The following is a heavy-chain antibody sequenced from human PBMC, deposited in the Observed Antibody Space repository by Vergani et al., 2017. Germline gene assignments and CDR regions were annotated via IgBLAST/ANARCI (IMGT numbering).Heavy chain of an antibody. Sequence: EVHLEESGGGLVQPGGSLRLSCAASGFTFSNSAVSWVRQAPGRGLAWVSSISGPGLSTYYADSVKGRFSISRDNSKNTVFLQMDGLRDEDTAVYYCVKSLSASGEFWGQGSLVTVSS. CDR3: VKSLSASGEF. V-gene: IGHV3-23*04. CDR1: GFTFSNSA. CDR2: ISGPGLST. D-gene: IGHD3-10*01. J-gene: IGHJ4*02.